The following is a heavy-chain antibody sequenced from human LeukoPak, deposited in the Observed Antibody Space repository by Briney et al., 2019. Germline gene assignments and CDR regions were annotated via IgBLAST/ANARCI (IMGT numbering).Heavy chain of an antibody. CDR1: GYTFTGYY. CDR2: INPNSGGT. Sequence: GASVKVSCKASGYTFTGYYMHWVRQAPGQGLEWMGWINPNSGGTNYAQKFQGRVTMTRDTSISTAYMELSRLRSDDTAVYYCARGTGYSYGCFDYWGQGTLVTVSS. D-gene: IGHD5-18*01. V-gene: IGHV1-2*02. J-gene: IGHJ4*02. CDR3: ARGTGYSYGCFDY.